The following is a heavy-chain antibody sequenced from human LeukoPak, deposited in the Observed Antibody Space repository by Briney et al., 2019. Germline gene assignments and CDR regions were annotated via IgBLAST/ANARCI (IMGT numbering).Heavy chain of an antibody. CDR2: IYYSGRT. J-gene: IGHJ1*01. CDR3: ARLSTSAYFQH. Sequence: SETLSLTCTVSGGSISSSSYYWGWIRQPPGKGLEWIGTIYYSGRTYYNPSLKSRVTISVDTSKSQFSLKLSSVTAADTAVYYCARLSTSAYFQHWGQGTLATVSS. CDR1: GGSISSSSYY. V-gene: IGHV4-39*01.